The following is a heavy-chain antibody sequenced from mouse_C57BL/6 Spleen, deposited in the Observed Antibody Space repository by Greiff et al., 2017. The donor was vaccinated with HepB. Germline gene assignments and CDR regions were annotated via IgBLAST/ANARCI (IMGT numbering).Heavy chain of an antibody. CDR1: GFTFTDYY. J-gene: IGHJ2*01. CDR2: IRNKANGYTT. D-gene: IGHD4-1*01. Sequence: EVKLMESGGGLVQPGGSLSLSCAASGFTFTDYYMSWVRQPPGKALEWLGFIRNKANGYTTEYSASVKGRFTISRDNSQSILYLQMNALRAEDSATYYCARSSLTGTPDYWGQGTTLTVSS. CDR3: ARSSLTGTPDY. V-gene: IGHV7-3*01.